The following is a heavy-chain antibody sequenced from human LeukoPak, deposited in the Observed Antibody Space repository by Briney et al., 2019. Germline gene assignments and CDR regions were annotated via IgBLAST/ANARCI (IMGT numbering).Heavy chain of an antibody. CDR1: GFTFSSYS. V-gene: IGHV3-21*01. CDR2: ISSSSSYI. CDR3: ASLVAVADHNRFDP. J-gene: IGHJ5*02. Sequence: GSLRLSCAASGFTFSSYSMNWVGQAPGKGLGWVSSISSSSSYIYCADSVKGRFTISRDNAKISLYLQMNSLRAEDTAVYYCASLVAVADHNRFDPWGQGTLVTVSS. D-gene: IGHD6-19*01.